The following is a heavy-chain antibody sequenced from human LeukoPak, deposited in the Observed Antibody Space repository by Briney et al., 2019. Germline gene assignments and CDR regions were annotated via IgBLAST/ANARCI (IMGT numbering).Heavy chain of an antibody. CDR1: GGTFSSYA. CDR3: ARDSTYDYVWGSYRYYDAFDI. CDR2: IIPIFGTA. J-gene: IGHJ3*02. V-gene: IGHV1-69*13. Sequence: SVKVSCKASGGTFSSYAISWVRQAPGQGLEWMGGIIPIFGTANYAQKFQGRVTITADESTSTAYMELSSLGSEDTAVYYCARDSTYDYVWGSYRYYDAFDIWGQGTTVTVSS. D-gene: IGHD3-16*02.